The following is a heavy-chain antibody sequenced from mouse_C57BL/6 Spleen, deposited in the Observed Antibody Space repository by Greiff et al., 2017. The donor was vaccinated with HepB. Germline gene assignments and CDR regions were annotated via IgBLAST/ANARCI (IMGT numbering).Heavy chain of an antibody. CDR2: ISSGGSYT. CDR1: GFTFSSYG. J-gene: IGHJ3*01. Sequence: EVQGVESGGDLVKPGGSLKLSCAASGFTFSSYGMSWVRQTPDKRLEWVATISSGGSYTYYPDSVKGRFTISRDNAKNTLYLQMSSLKSEDTAMYYCARHMREYYYGSRSWFAYWGQGTLVTVSA. V-gene: IGHV5-6*01. D-gene: IGHD1-1*01. CDR3: ARHMREYYYGSRSWFAY.